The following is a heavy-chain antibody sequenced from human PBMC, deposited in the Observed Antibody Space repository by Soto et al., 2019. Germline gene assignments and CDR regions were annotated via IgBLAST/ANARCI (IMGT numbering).Heavy chain of an antibody. CDR2: ISYDSTKT. V-gene: IGHV3-30*03. CDR1: GFTFNSYG. J-gene: IGHJ6*04. CDR3: ARTRSAWSDFHYSAVDV. Sequence: QVQLVESGGGVVQPGRSLRLSCAASGFTFNSYGMHWVRQGPGNGLEWVAFISYDSTKTYYADSVKGRFTISRDNSNSALYVQINSLTGEDTAVYYCARTRSAWSDFHYSAVDVWGEGTTVTVSS. D-gene: IGHD1-26*01.